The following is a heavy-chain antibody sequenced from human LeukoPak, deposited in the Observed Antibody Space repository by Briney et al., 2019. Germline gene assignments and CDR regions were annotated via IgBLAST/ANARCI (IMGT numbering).Heavy chain of an antibody. CDR3: ARAPGGYSYGYGRLSQPYYGMDV. CDR2: IIPILGIA. CDR1: GGTFSSYA. V-gene: IGHV1-69*04. D-gene: IGHD5-18*01. J-gene: IGHJ6*02. Sequence: SVKVSCKASGGTFSSYAISWVRQAPGQGLEWMGRIIPILGIANYAQKFQGRVTITADKSTSTAYMELSSLRSEDTAVYYCARAPGGYSYGYGRLSQPYYGMDVWGQGTTVTVSS.